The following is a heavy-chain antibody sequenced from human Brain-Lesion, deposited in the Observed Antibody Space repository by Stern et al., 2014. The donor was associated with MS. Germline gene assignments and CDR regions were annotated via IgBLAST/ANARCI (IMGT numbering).Heavy chain of an antibody. V-gene: IGHV4-39*01. CDR2: VYYSGNT. CDR3: ARHQLGYGYAYLRY. Sequence: QVQLQQSGPGLVKPSDTLSLTCSVSGDSLSSSTFYWGWIRQPPGKGPEWIGSVYYSGNTYYHPSLKSRVTISVDTSNNQFSLRLTSVTAADTAVYYCARHQLGYGYAYLRYWGQGTLVTVSS. D-gene: IGHD5-18*01. J-gene: IGHJ4*02. CDR1: GDSLSSSTFY.